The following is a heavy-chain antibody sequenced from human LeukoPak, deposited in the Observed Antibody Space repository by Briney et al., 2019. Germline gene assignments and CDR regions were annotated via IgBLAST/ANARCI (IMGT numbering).Heavy chain of an antibody. J-gene: IGHJ3*02. CDR2: ISSSSSTI. CDR3: ARGSSPTYDAFDI. V-gene: IGHV3-48*02. CDR1: GFTFNTYT. Sequence: GGSLRLSCAASGFTFNTYTMNWVRQAPGKGLEWVSYISSSSSTIYYADSVKGRFTISRDNAKNSLYLQMNSLRDEDTAVYYCARGSSPTYDAFDIWGQGTMVTVSS. D-gene: IGHD1-26*01.